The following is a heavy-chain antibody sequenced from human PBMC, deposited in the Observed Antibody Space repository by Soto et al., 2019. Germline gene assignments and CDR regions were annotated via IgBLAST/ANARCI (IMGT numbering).Heavy chain of an antibody. Sequence: ASVKVSCKASGYTFTGYYMHWVRQAPGQGLEWMGWINPNSGGTNYAQKFQGWVTMTRDTSISTAYMELSRLRSDDTAVYYCARDAYYDFWSGYLRAPYYYGMDVWGQGTTVTVS. CDR3: ARDAYYDFWSGYLRAPYYYGMDV. CDR2: INPNSGGT. D-gene: IGHD3-3*01. J-gene: IGHJ6*02. CDR1: GYTFTGYY. V-gene: IGHV1-2*04.